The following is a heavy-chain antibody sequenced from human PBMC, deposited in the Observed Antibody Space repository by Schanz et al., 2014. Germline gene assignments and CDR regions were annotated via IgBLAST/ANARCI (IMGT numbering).Heavy chain of an antibody. CDR2: ISSSGSYI. Sequence: EVHLVESGGGLVKRGGSLRLSCAASGFTISSYSMNWVRQAPGKGLEWVSSISSSGSYIYYADSVKGRFSISRDNAKNSLFLQMNRLRAEDTALYYCASPSGYSDYGTYFDFWGQGTLVTVSS. CDR3: ASPSGYSDYGTYFDF. CDR1: GFTISSYS. D-gene: IGHD5-12*01. V-gene: IGHV3-21*01. J-gene: IGHJ4*02.